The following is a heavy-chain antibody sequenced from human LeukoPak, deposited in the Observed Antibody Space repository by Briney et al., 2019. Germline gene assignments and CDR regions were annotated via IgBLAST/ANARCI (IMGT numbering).Heavy chain of an antibody. CDR3: ARGRGSGPGFYYFDY. CDR1: GGSFSGYY. V-gene: IGHV4-34*01. CDR2: INHSGST. J-gene: IGHJ4*02. Sequence: SETLSLTCAVYGGSFSGYYWSWIRQPPGKGLEWIGEINHSGSTNYNPSLKSRVTISVDTSKNQFSLKLSSVTAADTAVYYCARGRGSGPGFYYFDYWGRGTLVTVSS. D-gene: IGHD1-26*01.